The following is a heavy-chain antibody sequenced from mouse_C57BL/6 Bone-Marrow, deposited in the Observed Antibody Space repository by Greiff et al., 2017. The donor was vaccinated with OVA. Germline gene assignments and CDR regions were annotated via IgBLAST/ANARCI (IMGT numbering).Heavy chain of an antibody. D-gene: IGHD1-1*01. CDR1: GFTFSSYA. CDR3: ARDQILLLRPVATGYFDV. J-gene: IGHJ1*03. Sequence: DVQLVESGGGLVKPGGSLKLSCAASGFTFSSYAMSWVRQTPEKRLEWVATISDGGSYTYYPDNVKGRFTISRDNAKNNLYLQMSHLKSEDTAMYYCARDQILLLRPVATGYFDVWGTGTTVTVSS. CDR2: ISDGGSYT. V-gene: IGHV5-4*01.